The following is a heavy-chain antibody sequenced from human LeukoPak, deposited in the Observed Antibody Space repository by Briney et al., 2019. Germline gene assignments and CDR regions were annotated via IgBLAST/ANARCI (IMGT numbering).Heavy chain of an antibody. V-gene: IGHV1-2*04. Sequence: GASVKVSCKASGYTFTGYYMHWVRQAPGQGLEWMGWINPNSGGTNYAQKFQGWVTMTRDTSISTAYMELSRLRSDGTAVYYCARSKIGATPIDYWGQGTLVTVSS. CDR3: ARSKIGATPIDY. CDR2: INPNSGGT. CDR1: GYTFTGYY. J-gene: IGHJ4*02. D-gene: IGHD1-26*01.